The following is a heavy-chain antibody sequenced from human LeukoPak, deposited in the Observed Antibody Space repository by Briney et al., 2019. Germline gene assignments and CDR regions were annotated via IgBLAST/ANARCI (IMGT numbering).Heavy chain of an antibody. CDR2: ISAYNGNT. J-gene: IGHJ5*02. Sequence: GASVKVSCKASGYTFTSYGISWVRQAPGQGLEWMGWISAYNGNTNYAQKLQGRVTMTTDTSTSTAYMELRSLRSDDTAVYYCARDSGELILTGYGRPLGDSWGQGTLVTVSS. CDR1: GYTFTSYG. V-gene: IGHV1-18*01. D-gene: IGHD3-9*01. CDR3: ARDSGELILTGYGRPLGDS.